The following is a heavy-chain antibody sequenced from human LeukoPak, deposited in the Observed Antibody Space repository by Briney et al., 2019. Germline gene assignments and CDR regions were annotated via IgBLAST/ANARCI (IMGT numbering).Heavy chain of an antibody. J-gene: IGHJ4*02. CDR3: ARMHYDSSEEIDY. V-gene: IGHV3-7*04. Sequence: GGSLRLSCAASGFTFNNYWMSWVRQAPGKGLEWVANIKQDGSDKYYMDSVKGRFTISRDNAKNSLYLQMNSLRAEDTALYYCARMHYDSSEEIDYWGQGTLVTVSS. CDR2: IKQDGSDK. D-gene: IGHD3-22*01. CDR1: GFTFNNYW.